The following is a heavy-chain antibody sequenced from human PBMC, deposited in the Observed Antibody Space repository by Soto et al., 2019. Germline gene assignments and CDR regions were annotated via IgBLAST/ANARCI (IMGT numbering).Heavy chain of an antibody. D-gene: IGHD2-8*02. V-gene: IGHV3-72*01. CDR3: TVWGMGNDLAAA. Sequence: EVQLVESGGGLVQPGGSLRLSCAASGFTFSDYYMDWVRQAPGKGLEWVGRSKNKADSYTTEYAASVKGRFSISRDASKNSLYLQMNSLKTEDTAVYYCTVWGMGNDLAAAWGQGILVTVSS. CDR1: GFTFSDYY. CDR2: SKNKADSYTT. J-gene: IGHJ4*02.